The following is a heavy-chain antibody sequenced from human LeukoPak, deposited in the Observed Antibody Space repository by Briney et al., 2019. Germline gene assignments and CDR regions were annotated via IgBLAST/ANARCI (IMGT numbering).Heavy chain of an antibody. J-gene: IGHJ4*02. D-gene: IGHD2-15*01. V-gene: IGHV3-7*01. CDR1: GFTFRSYW. CDR3: ASAVVAATLYYFDY. CDR2: IKQDGSEK. Sequence: PGGSLRLFCAASGFTFRSYWMSWVRQAPGKGLEWVANIKQDGSEKYYVDSVKGRFTISRDNAKNSLYLQMNSLRAEDTAVYYSASAVVAATLYYFDYWGQGTLVTVSS.